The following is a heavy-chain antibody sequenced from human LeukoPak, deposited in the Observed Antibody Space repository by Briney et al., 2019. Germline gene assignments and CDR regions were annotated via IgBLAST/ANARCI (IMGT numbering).Heavy chain of an antibody. Sequence: SQTLSLTCDISGDSISSNSAAWNWIRQSPSRGLEWLGRTYYRSKWYNDYAVSVKSRITIHPDTSKNQFSLQLNSVTPEDTAVYFCARDQTGDLQFDYWGQGTLVTVSS. CDR2: TYYRSKWYN. CDR1: GDSISSNSAA. D-gene: IGHD3-16*01. V-gene: IGHV6-1*01. CDR3: ARDQTGDLQFDY. J-gene: IGHJ4*02.